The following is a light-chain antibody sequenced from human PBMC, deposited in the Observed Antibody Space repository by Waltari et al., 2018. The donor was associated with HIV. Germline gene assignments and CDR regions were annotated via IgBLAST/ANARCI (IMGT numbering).Light chain of an antibody. CDR1: QSVLLSSNTKNY. CDR2: WAS. J-gene: IGKJ4*01. CDR3: QQYFSSPLT. V-gene: IGKV4-1*01. Sequence: DIVMTQSPDSLAVSLGARATVNCKCSQSVLLSSNTKNYLAWYQQKPGQPPRLLFYWASTRESGVPDRFSGSGSGTDFSLTISSLQAEDVAIYYCQQYFSSPLTFGGGTKVEIK.